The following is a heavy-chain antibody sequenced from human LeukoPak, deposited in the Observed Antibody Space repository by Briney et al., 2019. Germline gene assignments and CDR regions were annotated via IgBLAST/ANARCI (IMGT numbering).Heavy chain of an antibody. J-gene: IGHJ4*02. CDR1: GGSVSSGNFY. D-gene: IGHD6-19*01. CDR2: VYHSGST. V-gene: IGHV4-61*01. Sequence: SETLSLTCTVSGGSVSSGNFYWSWIRQPPGEGLKWIGYVYHSGSTNYSPSLKSRITMSVDTSKNQFSLKLTSVPAADTAVYYCARDRAPDSSGWYRFFDSWGQGTLVTVSS. CDR3: ARDRAPDSSGWYRFFDS.